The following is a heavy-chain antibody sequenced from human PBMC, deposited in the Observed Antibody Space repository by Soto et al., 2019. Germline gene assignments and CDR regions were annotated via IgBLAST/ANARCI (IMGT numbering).Heavy chain of an antibody. D-gene: IGHD3-22*01. CDR3: AHTIGFYFSDVDF. V-gene: IGHV2-5*01. Sequence: QITLRESGPTLVTPTQTLTLTCTFSGFSLLSSGVGVGWIRQPPGKALEWLALISWNDYKPYNPSLESRLTIAKDTSKNPVVLTMTSMDPVYTATYYCAHTIGFYFSDVDFWGQGTLVTVSS. J-gene: IGHJ4*02. CDR2: ISWNDYK. CDR1: GFSLLSSGVG.